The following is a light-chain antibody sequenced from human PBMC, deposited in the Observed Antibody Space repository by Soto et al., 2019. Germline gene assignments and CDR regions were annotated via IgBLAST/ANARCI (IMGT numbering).Light chain of an antibody. Sequence: EIVLTQSPGTLSLSPGERATLSCRASQTLGTKYLAWYQQKPGQAPSLLIYDTSNRATGVADRFSCSGSGTDFTLTISRLEPEDFVVYYCHHYGTAPPNTFGQGTKLEIK. CDR3: HHYGTAPPNT. CDR1: QTLGTKY. J-gene: IGKJ2*01. V-gene: IGKV3-20*01. CDR2: DTS.